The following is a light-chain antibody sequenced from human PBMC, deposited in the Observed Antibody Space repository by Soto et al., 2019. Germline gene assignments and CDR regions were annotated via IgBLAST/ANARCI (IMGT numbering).Light chain of an antibody. V-gene: IGKV3-20*01. J-gene: IGKJ4*01. CDR3: EYYGSSIT. Sequence: EIVLTQSPGTLSLSAGEGDTITCRASQSVSSNYLAWYQQKPGQAPRLLIYGASSRATGIPDRFSGSGSGTDFTLTISRLEPDDFAVYYCEYYGSSITFAGGTKVDI. CDR2: GAS. CDR1: QSVSSNY.